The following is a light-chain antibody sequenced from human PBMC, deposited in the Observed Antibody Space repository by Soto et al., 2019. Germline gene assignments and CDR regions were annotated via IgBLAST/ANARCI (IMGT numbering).Light chain of an antibody. CDR1: SSNIGSNY. Sequence: QSVLTQPPSASGTPGQRVTISCSGSSSNIGSNYVYWYQQLPGTAPKLLIYTNNQRPSGVPDRFSGSKSGTSASLAISGLRSEDEANYYCAAWDASRSGVVFGGGTKLTVL. CDR2: TNN. J-gene: IGLJ3*02. CDR3: AAWDASRSGVV. V-gene: IGLV1-47*01.